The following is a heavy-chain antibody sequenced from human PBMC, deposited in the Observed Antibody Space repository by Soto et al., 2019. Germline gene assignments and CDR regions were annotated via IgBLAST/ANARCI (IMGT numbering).Heavy chain of an antibody. J-gene: IGHJ4*02. Sequence: QVQLVESGGGVVQPGRSLRLSCAASGFTFSSYGMHWVRQAPGKGLEWVAVIWYDGSNKYYADSVKGRFTISRDNSKNXLYLHMNSLRAEDTAVFYCARGGRWLHPRLYYFCFGGQGTLVPVSS. CDR3: ARGGRWLHPRLYYFCF. CDR1: GFTFSSYG. D-gene: IGHD5-12*01. CDR2: IWYDGSNK. V-gene: IGHV3-33*01.